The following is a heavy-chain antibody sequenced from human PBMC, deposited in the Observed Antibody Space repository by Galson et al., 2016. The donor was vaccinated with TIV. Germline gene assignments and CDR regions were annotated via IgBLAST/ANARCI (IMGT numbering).Heavy chain of an antibody. CDR3: ARSASAGSGWVDP. CDR2: IDSRDSYT. J-gene: IGHJ5*02. D-gene: IGHD3-10*01. CDR1: GYSFTNNW. Sequence: SGAEVKKPGESLKISCKSSGYSFTNNWITWVRQMPGKGLEWMGRIDSRDSYTNYSPTFEGHVTISTDKSISTAYLQSTSLTASDSAIYYCARSASAGSGWVDPWGQGTLVTVSS. V-gene: IGHV5-10-1*01.